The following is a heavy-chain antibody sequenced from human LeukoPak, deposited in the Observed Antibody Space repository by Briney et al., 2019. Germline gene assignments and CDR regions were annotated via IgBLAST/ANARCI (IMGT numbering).Heavy chain of an antibody. V-gene: IGHV3-7*01. CDR2: ILQDGSEK. Sequence: GGSLRLSCAASGFTFSSYWMSSVRQPPGKWREWVAIILQDGSEKHYVASVKGRFTISRDNAKNSVYLQMNGLRAEDTAVYYCARAGAYSSSSPAGLWGQGTLVTVSS. J-gene: IGHJ4*02. CDR1: GFTFSSYW. CDR3: ARAGAYSSSSPAGL. D-gene: IGHD6-6*01.